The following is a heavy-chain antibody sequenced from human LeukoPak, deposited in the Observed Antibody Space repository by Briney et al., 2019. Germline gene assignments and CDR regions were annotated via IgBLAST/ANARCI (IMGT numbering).Heavy chain of an antibody. CDR2: INDSGTI. J-gene: IGHJ6*03. D-gene: IGHD1-7*01. V-gene: IGHV4-34*01. Sequence: SETLSLTCAVYGGSFSHYYWSWIRQSPGMGLGWIGEINDSGTINYNPSLMSRVTISVDKSKNQFPLKLTSATAADTAVYYCARRWNYGRNYYIDVWGKGATVSVSS. CDR3: ARRWNYGRNYYIDV. CDR1: GGSFSHYY.